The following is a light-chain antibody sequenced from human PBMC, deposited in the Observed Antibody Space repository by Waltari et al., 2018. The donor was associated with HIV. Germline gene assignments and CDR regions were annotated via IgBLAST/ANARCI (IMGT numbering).Light chain of an antibody. J-gene: IGLJ3*02. CDR2: DVS. V-gene: IGLV2-14*01. Sequence: QSALTQPAPVSGSPGQSSTLSCTGTSSDVGGYNHVPWYQQHPGKAPKLMIYDVSHRPSGVSIRFSGSKSGNTASLTISVLQAEDEADYYCSSYTSSSTLVFGGGTKLTVL. CDR1: SSDVGGYNH. CDR3: SSYTSSSTLV.